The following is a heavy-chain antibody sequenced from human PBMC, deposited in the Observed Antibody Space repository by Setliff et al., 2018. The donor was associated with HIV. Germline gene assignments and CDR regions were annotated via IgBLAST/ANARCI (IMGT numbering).Heavy chain of an antibody. V-gene: IGHV4-39*07. D-gene: IGHD3-22*01. J-gene: IGHJ4*02. CDR2: INHSGST. CDR1: GGSIRSSSYY. CDR3: ARDYYYDSSGYRYFDY. Sequence: SETLSLTCTVSGGSIRSSSYYWGWIRQPPGKGLEWIGEINHSGSTNHNPSLKSRVTISVDTSKNQFSLKLSSVTAADTAVYYCARDYYYDSSGYRYFDYWGQGTLVTVSS.